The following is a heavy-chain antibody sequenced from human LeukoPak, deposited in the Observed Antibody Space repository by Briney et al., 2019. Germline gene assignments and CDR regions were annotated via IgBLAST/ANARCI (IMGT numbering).Heavy chain of an antibody. CDR1: GGSISSYY. CDR2: IYYRGST. D-gene: IGHD3-3*01. V-gene: IGHV4-59*01. J-gene: IGHJ5*02. CDR3: ARSRCIPIFGVVIPGWFDP. Sequence: SETLSLTCTVSGGSISSYYWSWIRQPPGMGLEWIGYIYYRGSTNYNPSLKSRVTISVDTSKNQFSLKLSSVTAADTAVYYCARSRCIPIFGVVIPGWFDPWGQGTLVTVSS.